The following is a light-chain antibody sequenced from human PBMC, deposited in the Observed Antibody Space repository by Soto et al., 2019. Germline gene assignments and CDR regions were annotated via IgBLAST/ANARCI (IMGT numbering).Light chain of an antibody. CDR3: QQHGTSPIT. J-gene: IGKJ5*01. CDR2: GAS. CDR1: QSVSNNY. Sequence: EIVLTQSPGTLSLSPGERATLSCRASQSVSNNYLAWYQQKPGQAPSLLIYGASNRATGIPARFSGSGSGTDFTLTISSLEPEDFAVYYCQQHGTSPITFGQGARLEIK. V-gene: IGKV3-20*01.